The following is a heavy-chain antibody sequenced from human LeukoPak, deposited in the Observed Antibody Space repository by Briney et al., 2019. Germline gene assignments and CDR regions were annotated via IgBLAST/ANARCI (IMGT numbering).Heavy chain of an antibody. CDR2: IWYDGSNK. D-gene: IGHD2-2*01. CDR3: ARDRGRTSCYGMDV. V-gene: IGHV3-33*01. CDR1: GFIFSSYG. J-gene: IGHJ6*02. Sequence: GGSLRLSCAASGFIFSSYGMHWVRQAPGKGLEWVAVIWYDGSNKYYADSVKGRFTISRDNSKNTLYLQMNSLRAEDTAVYYCARDRGRTSCYGMDVWGQGTTVTVSS.